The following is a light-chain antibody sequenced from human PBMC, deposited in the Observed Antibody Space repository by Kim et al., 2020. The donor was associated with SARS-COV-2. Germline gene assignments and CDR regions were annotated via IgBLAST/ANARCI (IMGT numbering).Light chain of an antibody. CDR3: QQYHNSPPLT. J-gene: IGKJ4*01. V-gene: IGKV3-15*01. CDR2: GAS. CDR1: QSVSSN. Sequence: EIVMTQSPATLSVSPGERATLSCRASQSVSSNLAWYQQKPGQAPRLLIYGASTRATGIPARVSGSGSGTEITLTISSLQSEDFAVYYCQQYHNSPPLTFGGESKVDIK.